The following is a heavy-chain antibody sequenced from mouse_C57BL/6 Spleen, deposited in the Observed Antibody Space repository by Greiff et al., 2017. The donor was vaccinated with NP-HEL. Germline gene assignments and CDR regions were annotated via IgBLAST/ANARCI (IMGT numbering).Heavy chain of an antibody. CDR1: GYTFTDYN. CDR3: ARGRYAMYD. V-gene: IGHV1-18*01. Sequence: EVQLQQSGPELVKPGASVKIPCKASGYTFTDYNMDWVKQSHGKSLEWIGDINPNNGGTISNQQFKGKATLTVDKSSSTAYMELRSLTSEDTAVYYCARGRYAMYDWGQGTSVTVAS. CDR2: INPNNGGT. J-gene: IGHJ4*01.